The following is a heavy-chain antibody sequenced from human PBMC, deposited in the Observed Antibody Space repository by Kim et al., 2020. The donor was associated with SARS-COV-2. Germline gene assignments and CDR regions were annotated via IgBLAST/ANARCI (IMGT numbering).Heavy chain of an antibody. D-gene: IGHD3-22*01. CDR3: ARLVLLYYDSSGYSEYFQH. CDR2: IYYSGST. V-gene: IGHV4-39*01. J-gene: IGHJ1*01. Sequence: SETLSLTCTVSGGSISSSSYYWGWIRQPPGKGLEWIGSIYYSGSTYYNPSLKSRVTISVDTSKNQFSLKLSSVTAADTAVYYCARLVLLYYDSSGYSEYFQHWGQGTLVTVSS. CDR1: GGSISSSSYY.